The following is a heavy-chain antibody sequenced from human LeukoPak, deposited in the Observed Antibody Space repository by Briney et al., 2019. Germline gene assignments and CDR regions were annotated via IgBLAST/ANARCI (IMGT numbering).Heavy chain of an antibody. CDR1: GFTFSSYA. D-gene: IGHD3-22*01. V-gene: IGHV3-23*01. Sequence: PGGSLRLSCAASGFTFSSYAMSWVRQAPGKGLEWVSAISGSGGSTYYADSVKGRFTISRDNSKNTLYLQMNSLRAEDTAVYYCATSPDITMIVVVILLYFDYWGQGTLVTVSS. CDR3: ATSPDITMIVVVILLYFDY. CDR2: ISGSGGST. J-gene: IGHJ4*02.